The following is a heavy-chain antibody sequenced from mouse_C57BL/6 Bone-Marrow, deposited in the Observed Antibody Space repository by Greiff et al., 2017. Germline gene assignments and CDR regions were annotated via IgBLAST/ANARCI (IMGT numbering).Heavy chain of an antibody. CDR2: IYPGGGYT. D-gene: IGHD2-3*01. Sequence: VKLQQSGAELVRPGTSVKMSCKASGYTFTNYWIGWAKQRPGHGLEWIGDIYPGGGYTNYNEKFKGKATLTADQSSSTAYMQFSSLTSEDSAIYFCAKIYDGYFYFDYWGQGTTLTVSS. J-gene: IGHJ2*01. V-gene: IGHV1-63*01. CDR1: GYTFTNYW. CDR3: AKIYDGYFYFDY.